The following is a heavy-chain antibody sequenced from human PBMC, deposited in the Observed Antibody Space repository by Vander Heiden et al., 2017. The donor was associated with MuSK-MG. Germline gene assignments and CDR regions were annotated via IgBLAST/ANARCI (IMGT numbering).Heavy chain of an antibody. CDR2: IYWNNDK. D-gene: IGHD3-10*01. J-gene: IGHJ4*02. V-gene: IGHV2-5*01. CDR1: GFALSTNGEA. CDR3: ARRRSYFDY. Sequence: QITLKESGPTLVKPTQTLTLTCTFSGFALSTNGEAVGWIRQPPGKALEWLAVIYWNNDKRYTPSLKSRLTINKDTSKNQVVLTLTNMDPVDTATYYCARRRSYFDYWGRGILVAVSS.